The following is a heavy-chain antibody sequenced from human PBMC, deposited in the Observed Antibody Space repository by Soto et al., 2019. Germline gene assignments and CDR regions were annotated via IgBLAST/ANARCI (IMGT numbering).Heavy chain of an antibody. CDR2: ISAYNGNT. J-gene: IGHJ6*02. D-gene: IGHD2-2*01. CDR1: GYTFTSYG. CDR3: ARLYCSSTNCYVPYYYYGMGV. Sequence: QVQLVQSGVEGKKPGASVKVSCKASGYTFTSYGISWVRQAPGQGLEWMGWISAYNGNTNYAQKLQGRVTMTTDTSTSTAYMELRSLRSDDTAVYYCARLYCSSTNCYVPYYYYGMGVWGQGTTVTVSS. V-gene: IGHV1-18*01.